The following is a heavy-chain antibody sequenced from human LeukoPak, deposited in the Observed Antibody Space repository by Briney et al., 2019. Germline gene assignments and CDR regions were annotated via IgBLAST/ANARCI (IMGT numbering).Heavy chain of an antibody. D-gene: IGHD4-23*01. Sequence: ASVKVSCKASGYTFISYGISWVRQAPGQGLEWMGWISAYNGNTNYAQKLQGRVTMTTDTSTSTAYMELRSLRSDDTAVYYCAXXXXYGGNSAGDYWGQGTLVTVSS. CDR3: AXXXXYGGNSAGDY. CDR1: GYTFISYG. J-gene: IGHJ4*02. V-gene: IGHV1-18*01. CDR2: ISAYNGNT.